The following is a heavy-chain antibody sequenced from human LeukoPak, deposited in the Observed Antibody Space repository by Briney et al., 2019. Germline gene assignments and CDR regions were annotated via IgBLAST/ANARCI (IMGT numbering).Heavy chain of an antibody. CDR2: ISPNSGGT. CDR1: GYTFTAYY. V-gene: IGHV1-2*02. J-gene: IGHJ4*02. CDR3: ARITYPPDY. Sequence: ASVKVSCKASGYTFTAYYIHWVRQAPGQGLEWMGWISPNSGGTNYAQKFQGRVTMTRDTSISTAYMEVSRLRSDDTAVYYCARITYPPDYWGQGTLVTVSS. D-gene: IGHD1-20*01.